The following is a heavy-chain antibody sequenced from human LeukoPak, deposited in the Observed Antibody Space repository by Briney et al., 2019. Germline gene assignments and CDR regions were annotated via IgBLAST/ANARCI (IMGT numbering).Heavy chain of an antibody. D-gene: IGHD3-22*01. CDR2: ISAYNGNT. V-gene: IGHV1-18*01. CDR1: GYTFTSYG. Sequence: GASVKVSCKASGYTFTSYGISWVRQAPGQGLEWMGWISAYNGNTNYAQKLQGRVTMTTDTSTSTAYMELRSLRSDDTAVYYCARVPPWWYYDSSGYPRDAFDIWGQGTMVTVSS. CDR3: ARVPPWWYYDSSGYPRDAFDI. J-gene: IGHJ3*02.